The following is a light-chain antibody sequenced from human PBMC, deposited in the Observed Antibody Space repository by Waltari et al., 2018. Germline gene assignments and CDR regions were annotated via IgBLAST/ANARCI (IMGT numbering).Light chain of an antibody. J-gene: IGLJ2*01. Sequence: SYELTQALPVSVALGQTATITCGGTNLGGKRAHWYQQKPGQAPVLVIFRDNNRPSGIPERFSGSNSGNTATLTIRRAQGGDEADYYCQVWDSNAGLVFGGGTKLTVL. CDR3: QVWDSNAGLV. CDR1: NLGGKR. V-gene: IGLV3-9*02. CDR2: RDN.